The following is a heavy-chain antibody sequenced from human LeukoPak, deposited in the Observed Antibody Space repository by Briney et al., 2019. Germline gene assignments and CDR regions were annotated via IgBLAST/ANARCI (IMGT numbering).Heavy chain of an antibody. CDR2: ISSRSSTI. D-gene: IGHD2-2*01. Sequence: GGSLRLSCAASGFTFSSYSMNWVRQAPGKGLEWVSYISSRSSTIRYADSVKGRFTISRDNAENSLYLQMNSLRVEDTAVYYCARAPTVLVGYCSSSSCQADYWGQGTLVTVSS. CDR3: ARAPTVLVGYCSSSSCQADY. J-gene: IGHJ4*02. CDR1: GFTFSSYS. V-gene: IGHV3-48*04.